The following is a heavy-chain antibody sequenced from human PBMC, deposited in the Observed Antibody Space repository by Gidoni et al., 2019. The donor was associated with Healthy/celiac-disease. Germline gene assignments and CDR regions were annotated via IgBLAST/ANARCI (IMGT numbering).Heavy chain of an antibody. Sequence: QVQLQESGPGLVKPSETLSLTCTVSGGSISRYYWSWIRQPPGKGLEWIGYIYYSGSTNYNPSLKSRVTISVDTSKNQFSLKLSSVTAADTAVYYCARAVDYDILTGDDYYFDYWGQGTLVTVSS. V-gene: IGHV4-59*01. CDR1: GGSISRYY. J-gene: IGHJ4*02. CDR2: IYYSGST. D-gene: IGHD3-9*01. CDR3: ARAVDYDILTGDDYYFDY.